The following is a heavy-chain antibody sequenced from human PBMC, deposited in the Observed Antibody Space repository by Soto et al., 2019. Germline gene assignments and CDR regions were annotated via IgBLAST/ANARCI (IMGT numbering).Heavy chain of an antibody. V-gene: IGHV1-69*13. CDR3: ARDKDSAGNKFDY. D-gene: IGHD1-26*01. CDR2: IIPIFGTA. CDR1: GYTLSNYG. J-gene: IGHJ4*02. Sequence: SVKGSCKTSGYTLSNYGISWVRQAPGQGLEWMGGIIPIFGTANYAQKFQGRVTITADESTSTAYMELSSLRSEDTAVYYCARDKDSAGNKFDYWGQGTLVTVSS.